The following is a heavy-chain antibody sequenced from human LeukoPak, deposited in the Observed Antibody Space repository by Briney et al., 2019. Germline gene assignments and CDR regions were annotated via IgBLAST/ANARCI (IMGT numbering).Heavy chain of an antibody. CDR3: ARASGGYNP. CDR2: ISSSSSYI. J-gene: IGHJ5*02. CDR1: GFTFSTYS. Sequence: GGSLRLSCAASGFTFSTYSMNWVRQAPGKGLEWVSSISSSSSYIYYADSLKGRFTISRDNAKNSLYLQMNSLRAEDTAVYYCARASGGYNPWGQGTLVTVSS. V-gene: IGHV3-21*01. D-gene: IGHD5-24*01.